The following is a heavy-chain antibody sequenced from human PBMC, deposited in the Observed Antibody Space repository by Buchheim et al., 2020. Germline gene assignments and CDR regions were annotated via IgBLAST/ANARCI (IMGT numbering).Heavy chain of an antibody. CDR1: GGSFSGYY. CDR2: INHSGST. J-gene: IGHJ6*02. D-gene: IGHD3-3*01. CDR3: ARGGGQNDYDFWSGYYGGYGMDV. V-gene: IGHV4-34*01. Sequence: QVQLQQWGAGLLKPSETLSLTCAVYGGSFSGYYWSWIRQPPGKGLEWIGEINHSGSTNYNPSLKSRVTISVDTSKTQFSLKLSSVTAADTAVYYCARGGGQNDYDFWSGYYGGYGMDVWGQGTT.